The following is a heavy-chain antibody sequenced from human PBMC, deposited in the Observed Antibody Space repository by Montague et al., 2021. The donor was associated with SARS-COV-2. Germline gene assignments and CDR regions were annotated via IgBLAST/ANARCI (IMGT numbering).Heavy chain of an antibody. CDR3: VKGIMGRLS. CDR1: GFTFGNSA. Sequence: SLRLSCAASGFTFGNSAMSWVRQAPGKRLEWVSGISGTGGTTYDADYVKGRFIISRDTSKSTLYLQMNSLTSENTGIYYCVKGIMGRLSWGQGTLVSVSS. J-gene: IGHJ5*02. CDR2: ISGTGGTT. V-gene: IGHV3-23*01. D-gene: IGHD2-8*01.